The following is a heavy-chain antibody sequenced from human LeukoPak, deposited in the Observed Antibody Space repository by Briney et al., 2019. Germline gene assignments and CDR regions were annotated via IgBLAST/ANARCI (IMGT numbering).Heavy chain of an antibody. CDR3: ARTSKWLVQNYFDY. CDR2: ISAYNGNT. Sequence: GASVKVSCKASGYTFTSYYMHWVRQAPGQGLEWMGWISAYNGNTNYAQKLQGRVTMTTDTSTSTAYMELRSLRSDDTAVYYCARTSKWLVQNYFDYWGQGTLVTVSS. D-gene: IGHD6-19*01. CDR1: GYTFTSYY. J-gene: IGHJ4*02. V-gene: IGHV1-18*04.